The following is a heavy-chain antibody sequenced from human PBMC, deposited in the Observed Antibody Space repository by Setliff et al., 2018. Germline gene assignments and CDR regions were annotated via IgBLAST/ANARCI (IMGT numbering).Heavy chain of an antibody. CDR1: GFTFSNAW. Sequence: PGGSLRLSCAASGFTFSNAWMSWVRQAPGKGMEWIGSVYYSGYTYYNPSLQSRVTISVDMSKNQFSMKLTSVTAADTAVYYCARVDFTMIQGVLGLWGQGTLVTVSS. J-gene: IGHJ1*01. CDR3: ARVDFTMIQGVLGL. CDR2: VYYSGYT. D-gene: IGHD3-10*01. V-gene: IGHV4-4*02.